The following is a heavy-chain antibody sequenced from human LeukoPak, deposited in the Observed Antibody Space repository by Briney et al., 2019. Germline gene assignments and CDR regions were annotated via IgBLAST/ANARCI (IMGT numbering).Heavy chain of an antibody. CDR3: ARDRDYGMDV. CDR1: GGSFSGYY. CDR2: INHSGST. J-gene: IGHJ6*02. Sequence: PSETLSLTCAVYGGSFSGYYWSWIRQPPGKGLEWIGEINHSGSTNYNPSLKSRVTISVDTSKNQFSLKLSSVTAADTAVYYCARDRDYGMDVWGQGTTVTVSS. V-gene: IGHV4-34*01.